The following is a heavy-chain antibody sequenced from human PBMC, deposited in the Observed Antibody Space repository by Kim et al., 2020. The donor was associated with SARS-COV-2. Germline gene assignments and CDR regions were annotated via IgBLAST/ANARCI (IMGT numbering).Heavy chain of an antibody. CDR3: ASRGYSTSYYYYGMDV. CDR2: IYYSGST. D-gene: IGHD6-13*01. CDR1: GGSISSSSYY. V-gene: IGHV4-39*01. J-gene: IGHJ6*02. Sequence: SETLSLTCTVSGGSISSSSYYWGWIRQPPGKGLEWIGSIYYSGSTYYNPSLKSRVTISVDTSKNQFSLKLSSVTAADTAVYYCASRGYSTSYYYYGMDVWGQGTTVTVSS.